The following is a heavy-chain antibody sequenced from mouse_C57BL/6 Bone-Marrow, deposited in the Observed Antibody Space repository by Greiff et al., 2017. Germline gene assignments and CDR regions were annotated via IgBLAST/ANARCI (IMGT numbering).Heavy chain of an antibody. D-gene: IGHD2-2*01. CDR3: ARHGYGYDDLAY. J-gene: IGHJ3*01. CDR1: GFTFSDYY. V-gene: IGHV5-12*01. Sequence: EVMLVESGGGLVQPGGSLKLSCAASGFTFSDYYMYWVRQTPEKRLEWVAYISNGGGSTYYPDTVKGRFTIYRDNAKNTLYLQMSRLKSEDTAMYYCARHGYGYDDLAYWGQGTLVTVSA. CDR2: ISNGGGST.